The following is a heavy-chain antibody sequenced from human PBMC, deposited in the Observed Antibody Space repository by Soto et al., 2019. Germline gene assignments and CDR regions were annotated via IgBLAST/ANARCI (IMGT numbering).Heavy chain of an antibody. V-gene: IGHV3-30-3*01. Sequence: QVQLVESGGGVVQPGRSLRLSCAASGFTFSSYAMLWVRQAPGKGLEWVAVISYDGNKKYYADSVKGRFTISRDNSKNTLYLQMNSLRAEDTAVYYCARDRADYYYGSGPFDPWGQGTLVTVSS. J-gene: IGHJ5*02. CDR1: GFTFSSYA. CDR3: ARDRADYYYGSGPFDP. CDR2: ISYDGNKK. D-gene: IGHD3-10*01.